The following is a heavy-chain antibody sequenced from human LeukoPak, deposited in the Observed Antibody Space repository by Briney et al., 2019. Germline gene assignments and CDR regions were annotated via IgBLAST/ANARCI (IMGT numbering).Heavy chain of an antibody. CDR1: GFTFSSYW. CDR2: INQDGSET. Sequence: PGGPLRLSCAASGFTFSSYWMSWVRQAPGKGLEWVANINQDGSETYYVDSLRGRFTISRDNAKNSLYLQIDGLRAEDTAVYYCALAFGLTFFDIPSPWYFARWGRGNLVTVSS. D-gene: IGHD2-21*01. CDR3: ALAFGLTFFDIPSPWYFAR. V-gene: IGHV3-7*01. J-gene: IGHJ2*01.